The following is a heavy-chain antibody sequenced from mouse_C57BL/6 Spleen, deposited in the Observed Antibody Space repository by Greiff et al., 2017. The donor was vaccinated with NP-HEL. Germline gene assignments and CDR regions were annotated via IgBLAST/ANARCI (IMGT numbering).Heavy chain of an antibody. CDR2: ISSGSSTI. CDR1: GFTFSDYG. J-gene: IGHJ1*03. Sequence: EVMLVESGGGLVKPGGSLKLSCAASGFTFSDYGMHWVRQAPEKGLEWVAYISSGSSTIYYADTVKGRFTISRDNAKNTLFLQMTSLRSEDTAMYYCARGGGYYYWYFDVWGTGTTVTVSS. D-gene: IGHD2-3*01. V-gene: IGHV5-17*01. CDR3: ARGGGYYYWYFDV.